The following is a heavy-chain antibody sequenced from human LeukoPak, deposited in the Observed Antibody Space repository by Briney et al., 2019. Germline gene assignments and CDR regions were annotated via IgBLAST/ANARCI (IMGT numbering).Heavy chain of an antibody. V-gene: IGHV4-4*02. J-gene: IGHJ4*02. Sequence: KASETLSLTCAVSGGSISSSNWWSWVRQPPGKGLEWIGEIYHSGSTNYNPSLKSRVTISLDKSKNQFSLKLSSVTAADTAVYYCARGRGYSSGWYRTSFDYWGQGTLVTVSS. CDR1: GGSISSSNW. D-gene: IGHD6-19*01. CDR3: ARGRGYSSGWYRTSFDY. CDR2: IYHSGST.